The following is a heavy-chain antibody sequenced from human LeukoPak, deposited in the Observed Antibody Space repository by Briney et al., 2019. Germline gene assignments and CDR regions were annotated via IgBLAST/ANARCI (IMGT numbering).Heavy chain of an antibody. CDR1: GFTFDDYA. V-gene: IGHV3-74*01. CDR3: ARDLHGSRDV. CDR2: INPDATTT. Sequence: GGSLRLSCAASGFTFDDYAMHWVRQAPGKGLEWVSRINPDATTTNYADSVKGRFTISRDNAKNTLYLQMDSLRAEDTAVYYCARDLHGSRDVWGKGTTVTVSS. J-gene: IGHJ6*04. D-gene: IGHD3-10*01.